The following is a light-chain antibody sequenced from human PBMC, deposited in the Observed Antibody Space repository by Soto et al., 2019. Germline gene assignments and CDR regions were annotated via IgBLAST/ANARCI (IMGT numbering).Light chain of an antibody. V-gene: IGKV1-39*01. CDR3: HPSYCSPPT. J-gene: IGKJ1*01. CDR1: QGISSY. CDR2: AAS. Sequence: DIQLTQSPSFLSASVGDRVTITCRASQGISSYLGWYQQKPGKAAQLLIFAASRLQRGVHSRFSGSRSAPDFTPTIRTLQPEDSATYYLHPSYCSPPTFGQGTKLDIE.